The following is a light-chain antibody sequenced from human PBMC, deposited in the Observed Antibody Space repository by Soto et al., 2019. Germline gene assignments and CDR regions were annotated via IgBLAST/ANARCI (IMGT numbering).Light chain of an antibody. CDR1: QTITTW. Sequence: DIRVTQSPPTLSASVGDRVTITCRASQTITTWMAWYQQKPGKAPKLLVDDASTLQSGVATRFSGSGSGTEFTLIISGLQPEDSATYYCQQYTNTNNPWMFGQGTKVDIK. J-gene: IGKJ1*01. CDR2: DAS. CDR3: QQYTNTNNPWM. V-gene: IGKV1-5*01.